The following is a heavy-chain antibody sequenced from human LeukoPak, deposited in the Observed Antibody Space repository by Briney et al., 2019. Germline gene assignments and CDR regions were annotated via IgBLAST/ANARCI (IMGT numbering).Heavy chain of an antibody. CDR1: GFTVSSNY. D-gene: IGHD3-10*01. Sequence: GGSLRLSCAASGFTVSSNYMSWVRQAPGKGLEWVSVIYSGGSTYYADSVKGRFTISRDNSKNTLYLQMNSLRAEDTAVYYCARVTREWFGEFPDYWGQGTLSPSPQ. CDR3: ARVTREWFGEFPDY. J-gene: IGHJ4*02. V-gene: IGHV3-53*01. CDR2: IYSGGST.